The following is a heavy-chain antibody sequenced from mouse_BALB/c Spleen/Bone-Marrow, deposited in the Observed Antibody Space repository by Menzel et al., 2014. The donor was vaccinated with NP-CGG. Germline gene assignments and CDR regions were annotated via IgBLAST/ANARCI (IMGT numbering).Heavy chain of an antibody. CDR2: INSNGGST. J-gene: IGHJ2*01. D-gene: IGHD2-4*01. V-gene: IGHV5-6-3*01. Sequence: EVKLQESGGGLVQPGGSLKLSCAASGFTLSSYGMSWVRQTPDKRLELVATINSNGGSTYYPDSVKGRFTISRDNAKNTLYLQMSSLKSEDTAMYYCARDYDYGYWGQGTTLTVSS. CDR1: GFTLSSYG. CDR3: ARDYDYGY.